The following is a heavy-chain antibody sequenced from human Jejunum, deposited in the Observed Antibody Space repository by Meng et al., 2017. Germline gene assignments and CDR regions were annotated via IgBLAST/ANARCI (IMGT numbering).Heavy chain of an antibody. CDR2: INPNSGST. CDR3: TRAVMTTVTPGDY. D-gene: IGHD4-17*01. V-gene: IGHV1-2*02. CDR1: GYNFIYYY. J-gene: IGHJ4*02. Sequence: ASVKVSCNASGYNFIYYYIHWLRQAPGQGLEWMGWINPNSGSTNSAQKFQGRVTLTRDTSISTVYMELSRHTSDDTAVYYCTRAVMTTVTPGDYWGQGTLVTVSS.